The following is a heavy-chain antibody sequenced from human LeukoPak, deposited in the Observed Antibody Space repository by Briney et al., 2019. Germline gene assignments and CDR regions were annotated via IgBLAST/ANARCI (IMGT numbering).Heavy chain of an antibody. CDR2: IYSDNT. V-gene: IGHV3-53*01. Sequence: GESLRLSCTVSGFTVSSNSMSWVRQAPGKGLEWVSFIYSDNTHYSDSVKGRFTISRDNSKNTLYLQMNSLRAEDTAVYYCARRAGAYSHPYDYWGQGTLVTVSS. CDR1: GFTVSSNS. J-gene: IGHJ4*02. CDR3: ARRAGAYSHPYDY. D-gene: IGHD4/OR15-4a*01.